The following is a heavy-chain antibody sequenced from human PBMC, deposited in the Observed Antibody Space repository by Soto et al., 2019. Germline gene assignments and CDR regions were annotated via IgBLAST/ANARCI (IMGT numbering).Heavy chain of an antibody. CDR2: ISAYNGNT. CDR1: GYTFTSYG. CDR3: ARFSRGSYNKYYFYYGMDV. V-gene: IGHV1-18*04. D-gene: IGHD2-15*01. Sequence: DSVKVSCKASGYTFTSYGISWVRQAPGQGLDWMGWISAYNGNTKYAQDLQGRVTMTTDTSTSTAYMELRSLRSDDTAMYYCARFSRGSYNKYYFYYGMDVWGQGTTVTVS. J-gene: IGHJ6*02.